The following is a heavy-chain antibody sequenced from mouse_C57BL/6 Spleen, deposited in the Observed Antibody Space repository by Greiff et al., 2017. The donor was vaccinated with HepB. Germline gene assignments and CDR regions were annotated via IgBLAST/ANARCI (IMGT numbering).Heavy chain of an antibody. CDR1: GYTFTSYW. D-gene: IGHD1-1*01. CDR3: ARDYYGSSYHFDY. V-gene: IGHV1-7*01. CDR2: INPSSGYT. J-gene: IGHJ2*01. Sequence: VQLQQSGAELAKPGASVKLSCKASGYTFTSYWMHWVKQRPGQGLEWIGYINPSSGYTKYNQKFKDKATLTADKSSSTAYMQLSSLTYEDSAGYYCARDYYGSSYHFDYWGQGTTLTVSS.